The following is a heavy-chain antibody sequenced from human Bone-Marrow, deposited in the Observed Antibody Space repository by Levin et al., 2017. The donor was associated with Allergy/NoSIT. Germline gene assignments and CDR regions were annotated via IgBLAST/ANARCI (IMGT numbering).Heavy chain of an antibody. CDR1: GFTFSSYG. CDR2: ISYDGSNK. J-gene: IGHJ4*02. V-gene: IGHV3-30*03. Sequence: RSGGSLRLSCAASGFTFSSYGMHWVRQAPGKGLEWVAVISYDGSNKYYADSVKGRFTISRDNSKNTLYLQMNSLRAEDTAVYYCACERRLLWFGELRDPSIDYWGQGTLVTVSS. D-gene: IGHD3-10*01. CDR3: ACERRLLWFGELRDPSIDY.